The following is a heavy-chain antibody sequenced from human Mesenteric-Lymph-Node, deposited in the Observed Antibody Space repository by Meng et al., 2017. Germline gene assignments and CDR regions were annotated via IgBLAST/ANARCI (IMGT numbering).Heavy chain of an antibody. J-gene: IGHJ4*02. CDR3: ARAAPGNYGHRLDY. CDR2: IYQSGAT. V-gene: IGHV4-39*07. D-gene: IGHD1-7*01. CDR1: GGSISSGSHY. Sequence: SETLSLTCTVSGGSISSGSHYCGWIRQPPGKGLEWIGSIYQSGATYYNPSLKSRVTMSVDTSKNQFSLKLSSVTAADTAVYYCARAAPGNYGHRLDYWGQGALVTVSS.